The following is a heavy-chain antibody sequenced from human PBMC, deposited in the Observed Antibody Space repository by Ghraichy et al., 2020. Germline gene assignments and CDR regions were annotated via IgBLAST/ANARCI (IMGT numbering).Heavy chain of an antibody. J-gene: IGHJ4*02. D-gene: IGHD6-6*01. V-gene: IGHV3-9*01. CDR2: ISWNSRTI. CDR1: GFTFEDYA. Sequence: GGSLRLSCAASGFTFEDYAMHWVRQTPGKGLEWVSGISWNSRTIDYEDSVKGRFTIFRDNAKNSLHLQMNSLRPDDTAFYYCAKVSDSSPSNQFFEYWGQGTLVTVSS. CDR3: AKVSDSSPSNQFFEY.